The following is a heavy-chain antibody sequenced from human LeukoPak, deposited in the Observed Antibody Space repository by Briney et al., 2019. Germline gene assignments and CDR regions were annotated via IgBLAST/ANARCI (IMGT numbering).Heavy chain of an antibody. Sequence: GGSLRLSCAASGFIFISYGMHWVRQAPGKGLEWVGVISDDGRRKDYADSVKGRFTISRDNSKDTLYLQMNSLRAEDTAVYYCAKRPSDYGDYVNYWGQGTLVTVSS. D-gene: IGHD4-17*01. CDR1: GFIFISYG. V-gene: IGHV3-30*18. J-gene: IGHJ4*02. CDR2: ISDDGRRK. CDR3: AKRPSDYGDYVNY.